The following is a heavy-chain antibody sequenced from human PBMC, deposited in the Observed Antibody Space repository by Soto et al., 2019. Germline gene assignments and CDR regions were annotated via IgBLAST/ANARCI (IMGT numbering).Heavy chain of an antibody. J-gene: IGHJ5*02. V-gene: IGHV1-69*08. CDR3: AREGGGSYYNVRNNWFDP. D-gene: IGHD3-10*01. CDR1: GGTFSSYT. Sequence: QVQLVQSGAEVKKPGSSVKVSCKASGGTFSSYTISWVRQAPGQGLEWMGRIIPILGIANYGQKFQGRVTITADKSTSTAYMELSSLRSEDTAVYYCAREGGGSYYNVRNNWFDPWGQGTLVTVSS. CDR2: IIPILGIA.